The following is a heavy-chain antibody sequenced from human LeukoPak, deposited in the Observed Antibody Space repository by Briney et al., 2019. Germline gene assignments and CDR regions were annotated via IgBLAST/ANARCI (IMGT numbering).Heavy chain of an antibody. V-gene: IGHV4-39*01. Sequence: PSETLSLTCTVSGGSISSSSYYWGWIRQPPGNGLKWIGSIYYSVSTYYNPSLKSRVTISVDTSKNQFSLKLSSVTAADTAVYYCARQDYDSSGYYSLNYFDYWGQGTLVTVSS. CDR3: ARQDYDSSGYYSLNYFDY. CDR2: IYYSVST. D-gene: IGHD3-22*01. J-gene: IGHJ4*02. CDR1: GGSISSSSYY.